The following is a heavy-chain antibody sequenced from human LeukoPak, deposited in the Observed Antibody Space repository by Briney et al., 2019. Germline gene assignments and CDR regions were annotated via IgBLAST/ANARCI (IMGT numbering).Heavy chain of an antibody. Sequence: SVKVSCKASGGTFSSYAISWVRQAPGQGLEWMGGIIPIFGTVNYAQKFQGRVTITADESTSTAYMELSSLRSEDTAVYYCTRDPNLLGGTAMVDYWXQGTLVTVS. V-gene: IGHV1-69*13. CDR3: TRDPNLLGGTAMVDY. D-gene: IGHD5-18*01. CDR2: IIPIFGTV. CDR1: GGTFSSYA. J-gene: IGHJ4*02.